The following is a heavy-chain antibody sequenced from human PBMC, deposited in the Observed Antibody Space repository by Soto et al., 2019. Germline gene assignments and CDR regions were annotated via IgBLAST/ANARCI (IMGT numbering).Heavy chain of an antibody. CDR2: ISTYNGDT. Sequence: ASVKVSCKASGYTFSRSGISWVRQAPGQGLEWMGWISTYNGDTNYAQKVQGRVTMTTDTSTSTALMELMSLRSEDTAVYYCARDRELYYYDSSGCFDYWGQGTLVTVSS. V-gene: IGHV1-18*01. J-gene: IGHJ4*02. CDR1: GYTFSRSG. D-gene: IGHD3-22*01. CDR3: ARDRELYYYDSSGCFDY.